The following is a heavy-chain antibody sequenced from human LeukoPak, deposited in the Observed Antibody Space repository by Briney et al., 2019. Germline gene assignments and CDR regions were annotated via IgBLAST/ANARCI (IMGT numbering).Heavy chain of an antibody. CDR2: VWYSGYNQ. D-gene: IGHD2-2*01. CDR3: AKDRYCTTASCSQGHYMDV. Sequence: GGSLRLSCAASGFTFSSYGMHWVRQAPGKGLEWEAIVWYSGYNQFYADSVKGRFTISRDNSKNTLYLQMNSLRDEDSAVYYCAKDRYCTTASCSQGHYMDVWGKGTTVTVSS. J-gene: IGHJ6*03. V-gene: IGHV3-30*02. CDR1: GFTFSSYG.